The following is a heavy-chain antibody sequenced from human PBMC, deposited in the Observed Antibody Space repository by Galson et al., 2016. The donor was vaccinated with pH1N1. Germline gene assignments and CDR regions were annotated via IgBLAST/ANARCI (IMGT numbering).Heavy chain of an antibody. D-gene: IGHD2-15*01. Sequence: SETLSLTCVVSGYSIASGYYWAWIRQTPGKGLEWIASVYHGGSTYSNVALKSRLSISVDTARNKFSLELGSATAADTAFYYYARISDGGNDEGEPYYFDPWGQGTLVTVSS. V-gene: IGHV4-38-2*01. J-gene: IGHJ4*02. CDR3: ARISDGGNDEGEPYYFDP. CDR2: VYHGGST. CDR1: GYSIASGYY.